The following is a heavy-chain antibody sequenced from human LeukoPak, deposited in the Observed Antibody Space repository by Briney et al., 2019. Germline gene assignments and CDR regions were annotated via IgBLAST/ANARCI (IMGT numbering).Heavy chain of an antibody. CDR2: IIPIFGTA. V-gene: IGHV1-69*01. CDR3: AREIMYSSGWVHDY. J-gene: IGHJ4*02. D-gene: IGHD6-19*01. CDR1: GGTFSSYA. Sequence: SAKVSCKTSGGTFSSYAISWVRQAPGQGLEWMGGIIPIFGTANYAQKFQGRVTITADESTSTAYMELSSLRSEDTAVYYCAREIMYSSGWVHDYWGQGTLVTVSS.